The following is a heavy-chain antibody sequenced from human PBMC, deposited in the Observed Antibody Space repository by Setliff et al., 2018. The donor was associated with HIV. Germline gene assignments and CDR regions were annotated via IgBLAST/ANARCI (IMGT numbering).Heavy chain of an antibody. CDR3: ARDHRPNYYDNSGSPGY. CDR1: GYSFISYG. Sequence: GASVKVSCKASGYSFISYGITWVRQAPGQRLEWMGWIDSGNGNTKISPKFQDRVTIIRDTSATTAYMELSSLRSEDTAVYYCARDHRPNYYDNSGSPGYWGQGTLVTVSS. V-gene: IGHV1-3*04. D-gene: IGHD3-22*01. J-gene: IGHJ4*02. CDR2: IDSGNGNT.